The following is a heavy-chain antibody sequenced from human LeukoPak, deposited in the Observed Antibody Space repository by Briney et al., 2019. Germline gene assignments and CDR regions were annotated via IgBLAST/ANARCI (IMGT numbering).Heavy chain of an antibody. J-gene: IGHJ4*02. Sequence: PSETLSLTCAVYGGSFSGYYWSWIRQPPGKGLEWIGEINHSGSTNYNPSLKSRVTISVDTSNNQFSLKLSSVTAADTAVYYCARGYDGDFDYWGQGTLVTVSS. CDR2: INHSGST. CDR1: GGSFSGYY. CDR3: ARGYDGDFDY. V-gene: IGHV4-34*09. D-gene: IGHD3-3*01.